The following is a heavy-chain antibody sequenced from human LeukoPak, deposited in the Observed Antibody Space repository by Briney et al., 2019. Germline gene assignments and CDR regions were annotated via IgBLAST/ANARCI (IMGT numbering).Heavy chain of an antibody. CDR3: ARVGYYDSSGYYYLDY. CDR1: GGSISSSNW. J-gene: IGHJ4*02. D-gene: IGHD3-22*01. Sequence: SETLSLTCAVSGGSISSSNWWSWVRQPPGTGLEWIGEIYHSGSTNYNPSLKSRVTISVDKSKNQFSLKLSSVTAADTAVYYCARVGYYDSSGYYYLDYWGQGTLVTVSS. V-gene: IGHV4-4*02. CDR2: IYHSGST.